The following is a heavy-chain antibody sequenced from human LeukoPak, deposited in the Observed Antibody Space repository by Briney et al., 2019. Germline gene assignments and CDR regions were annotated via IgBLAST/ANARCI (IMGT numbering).Heavy chain of an antibody. V-gene: IGHV3-74*01. J-gene: IGHJ3*02. CDR1: GFTFSSYW. D-gene: IGHD3-3*01. CDR2: IDTDGSST. Sequence: PGGSLRLSCAASGFTFSSYWMNWVRQAPGKGLVWVSRIDTDGSSTTYADSVKGRFTISRDNAKNTLYLQMNTLGAEDTAVYYCARGLTIFGVVNDGFDIWGQGTKVTVSP. CDR3: ARGLTIFGVVNDGFDI.